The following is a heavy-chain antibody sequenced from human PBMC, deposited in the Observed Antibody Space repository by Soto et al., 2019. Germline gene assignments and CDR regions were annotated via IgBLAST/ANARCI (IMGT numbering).Heavy chain of an antibody. CDR3: RSTMVRGSDFDY. CDR1: WFPFHSYW. V-gene: IGHV3-30*03. CDR2: ISYDGSNK. Sequence: GGSLRLSCAAPWFPFHSYWMDWVRPAQGKGLEWVAVISYDGSNKYYADSVKGRFTISRDNSKNTLYLQMNSLRAEDTAVYYCRSTMVRGSDFDYWGQGTLVTVSS. J-gene: IGHJ4*02. D-gene: IGHD3-10*01.